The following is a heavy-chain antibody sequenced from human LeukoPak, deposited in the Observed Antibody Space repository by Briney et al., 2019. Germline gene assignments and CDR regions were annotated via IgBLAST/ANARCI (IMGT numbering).Heavy chain of an antibody. CDR3: ARRGTGHGMDV. Sequence: VGSLRLSCAASGFTFNNYWIHWVRQVPGKGLVWVSRINNDGSSASYVDSVKGRFTISRDNAKNTLFLQMNSLRAEDTAVYYCARRGTGHGMDVWGQGTTVIVSS. D-gene: IGHD1-1*01. CDR1: GFTFNNYW. V-gene: IGHV3-74*01. CDR2: INNDGSSA. J-gene: IGHJ6*02.